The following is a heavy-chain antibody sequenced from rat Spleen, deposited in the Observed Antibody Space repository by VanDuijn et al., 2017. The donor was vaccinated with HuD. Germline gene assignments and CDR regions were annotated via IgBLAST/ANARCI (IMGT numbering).Heavy chain of an antibody. CDR3: ARQAEG. J-gene: IGHJ2*01. CDR2: ISYDGSST. Sequence: EVQLVESGGGLVQPGRSLKLSCAASGFTFSDYNMAWVRQAPKKGLEWVATISYDGSSTYYRDSVKGRFTISRDNAKSTLYLQMDSLRSEDTATYYCARQAEGWGQGVMVTVSS. D-gene: IGHD1-11*01. CDR1: GFTFSDYN. V-gene: IGHV5-7*01.